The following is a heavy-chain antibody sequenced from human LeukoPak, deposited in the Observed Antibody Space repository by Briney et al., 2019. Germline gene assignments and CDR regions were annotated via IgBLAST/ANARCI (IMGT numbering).Heavy chain of an antibody. J-gene: IGHJ4*02. CDR1: GFTFSSYW. Sequence: GGSLRLSCAASGFTFSSYWMSWVRQAPGKGLEWVANIKQDGSEKYYVDSVKGRFTISRDNAKNSLYLQMNSLRAEDTAVYYCARDLRAYCGGDCPPYWGQGTLVTVSS. V-gene: IGHV3-7*01. CDR3: ARDLRAYCGGDCPPY. D-gene: IGHD2-21*01. CDR2: IKQDGSEK.